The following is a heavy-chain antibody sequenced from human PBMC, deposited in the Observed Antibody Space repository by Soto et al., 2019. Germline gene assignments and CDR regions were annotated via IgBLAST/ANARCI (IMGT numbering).Heavy chain of an antibody. V-gene: IGHV1-18*01. D-gene: IGHD2-8*01. CDR1: GYTFTSYG. J-gene: IGHJ5*02. Sequence: QVQLVQSGAEVKKPGASVKVSCKASGYTFTSYGISWVRQAPGQGLEWMGWISAYNGNTNYAQKLQGRVTMTTDTSTSTAYMELRSLRSDDTAVYYCVRDLPLGYCTNGVCYTAWFDPWGQGTLVTVSS. CDR2: ISAYNGNT. CDR3: VRDLPLGYCTNGVCYTAWFDP.